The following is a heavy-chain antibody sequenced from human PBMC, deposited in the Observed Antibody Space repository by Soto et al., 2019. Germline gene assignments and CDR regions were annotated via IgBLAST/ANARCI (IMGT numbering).Heavy chain of an antibody. CDR1: GFTFSSYS. D-gene: IGHD3-22*01. Sequence: PGGSLRLSCAASGFTFSSYSMNWVRQAPGKGLEWVSYISSSSSTIYYADSVKGRFTISRDNAKNSLYLQMNSLRAEDTAVYYCARDDDGSAIGIDYWGQGTLVTVSS. V-gene: IGHV3-48*01. CDR3: ARDDDGSAIGIDY. CDR2: ISSSSSTI. J-gene: IGHJ4*02.